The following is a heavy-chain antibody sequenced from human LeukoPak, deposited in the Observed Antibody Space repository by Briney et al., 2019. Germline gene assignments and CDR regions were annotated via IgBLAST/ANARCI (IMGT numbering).Heavy chain of an antibody. J-gene: IGHJ4*02. CDR3: AKAGGLAAVRNY. Sequence: GGSLRLSCAASGFTVSSNYMSWVRQAPGKGLEWVSAISGSGGSTYYADSVKGRFTISRDNSKNTLYLQMNSLRAEDTAVYYCAKAGGLAAVRNYWGQGTLVTVSS. D-gene: IGHD6-13*01. CDR2: ISGSGGST. V-gene: IGHV3-23*01. CDR1: GFTVSSNY.